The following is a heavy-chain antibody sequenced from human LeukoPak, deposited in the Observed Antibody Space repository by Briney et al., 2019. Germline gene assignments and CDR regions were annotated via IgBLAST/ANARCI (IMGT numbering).Heavy chain of an antibody. CDR2: ISRDSSYI. V-gene: IGHV3-21*01. J-gene: IGHJ4*02. D-gene: IGHD3-16*02. CDR3: ARHRTASDY. Sequence: GGSLRLSCATSGFTFSTYSMNWVRQAPGEGLEWVSSISRDSSYIYYADSVKGRFTVSRDNAKNSLSLQMNSLRAEDTAVYYCARHRTASDYWGQGTLVTVSS. CDR1: GFTFSTYS.